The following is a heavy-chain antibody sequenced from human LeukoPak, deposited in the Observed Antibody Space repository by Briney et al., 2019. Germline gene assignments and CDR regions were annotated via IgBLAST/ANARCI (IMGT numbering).Heavy chain of an antibody. CDR2: INHSGST. CDR1: GGSISSSSYY. V-gene: IGHV4-39*07. Sequence: PSETLSLTCTVSGGSISSSSYYWGWIRQPPGKGLEWIGEINHSGSTNYNPSLKSRVTISVDTSKNQFSLKLSSVTAADTAVYYCARGRGPLSLIEATFRGSGYYSKWGQGTLVTISS. D-gene: IGHD3-22*01. J-gene: IGHJ4*02. CDR3: ARGRGPLSLIEATFRGSGYYSK.